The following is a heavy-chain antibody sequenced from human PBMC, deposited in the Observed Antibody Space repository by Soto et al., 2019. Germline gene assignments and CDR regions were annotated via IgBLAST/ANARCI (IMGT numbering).Heavy chain of an antibody. D-gene: IGHD1-26*01. CDR3: AKKLGPSAFDL. Sequence: QVQLVQSGAEVKKPGSSVKVSCKASGGTFTDYTITWVRQAPGQGLEWMGRIIPVLDLSNYAQKFQGRVTITAGQSTTNSDMELSGLTSEDTAVYYCAKKLGPSAFDLWGRGTLVTVSS. V-gene: IGHV1-69*02. J-gene: IGHJ2*01. CDR2: IIPVLDLS. CDR1: GGTFTDYT.